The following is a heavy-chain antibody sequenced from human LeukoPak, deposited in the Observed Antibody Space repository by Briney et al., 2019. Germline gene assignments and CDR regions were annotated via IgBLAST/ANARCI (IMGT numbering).Heavy chain of an antibody. V-gene: IGHV4-39*01. CDR2: IYYSGNT. D-gene: IGHD6-13*01. J-gene: IGHJ4*02. CDR1: GGSISSSSYY. CDR3: ARGPTSSSWYDREIYYLDF. Sequence: PSETLSLTCTVSGGSISSSSYYWGWLRQPPGKGLEWIVSIYYSGNTYYNPSLNTRVTISVDTHKNQFTPKLSSMTAADTAVYDCARGPTSSSWYDREIYYLDFWDQGTRVTVTA.